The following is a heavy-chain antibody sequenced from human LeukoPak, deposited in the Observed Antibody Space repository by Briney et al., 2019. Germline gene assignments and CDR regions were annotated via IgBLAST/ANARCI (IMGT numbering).Heavy chain of an antibody. V-gene: IGHV1-69*13. CDR2: IIPIFGTA. CDR3: ARSTVNDILTGYN. Sequence: SVKVSCKASGGTFSSYAISWVRQAPGQGLEWMGGIIPIFGTANYAQKFQGRVTITADESTSTAYMELSSLRSEDTAVYYCARSTVNDILTGYNWGQGTLVTVSS. D-gene: IGHD3-9*01. J-gene: IGHJ4*02. CDR1: GGTFSSYA.